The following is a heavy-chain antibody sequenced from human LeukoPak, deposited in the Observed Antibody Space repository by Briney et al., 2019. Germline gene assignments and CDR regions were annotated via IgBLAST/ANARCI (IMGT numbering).Heavy chain of an antibody. CDR2: ISWNSGSI. V-gene: IGHV3-9*01. J-gene: IGHJ1*01. Sequence: GGSLRLSCAASGFTFSSYSMNWVRQAPGKGLEWVSGISWNSGSIGYADSVKGRFTISRDNTKNSLYLQMNSLRAEDTALYYCAKDLTGYYDSSGYSYFQHWGQGTLVTVSS. CDR3: AKDLTGYYDSSGYSYFQH. D-gene: IGHD3-22*01. CDR1: GFTFSSYS.